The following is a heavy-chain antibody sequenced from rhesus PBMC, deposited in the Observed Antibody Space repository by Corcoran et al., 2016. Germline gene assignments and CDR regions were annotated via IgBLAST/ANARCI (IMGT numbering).Heavy chain of an antibody. Sequence: DVQLVESGVGLLQPGVSLRLSCAASCFTFLSHYIDWVRQAPGKGREWVASIRSGSGSTTLYPDAGKGRCTISRDKAKNTVYRQMKSLRAEDTAVYYCARHDDGSSYMDYWGQGVLVTVSS. CDR1: CFTFLSHY. CDR2: IRSGSGSTT. V-gene: IGHV3-110*02. D-gene: IGHD4-29*01. CDR3: ARHDDGSSYMDY. J-gene: IGHJ4*01.